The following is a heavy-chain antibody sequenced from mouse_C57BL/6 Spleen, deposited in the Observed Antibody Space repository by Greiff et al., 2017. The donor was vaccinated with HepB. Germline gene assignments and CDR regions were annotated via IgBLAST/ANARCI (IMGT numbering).Heavy chain of an antibody. CDR1: GFTFSSYT. CDR2: ISGGGGNT. V-gene: IGHV5-9*01. J-gene: IGHJ4*01. CDR3: ARHGGYYDYYAMDY. D-gene: IGHD2-3*01. Sequence: EVKLMESGGGLVKPAGSLKLSCAASGFTFSSYTMSWVRQTPEKRLEWVATISGGGGNTYYPDSVKGRFTISRDNAKNTLYLQMSSLRSEDTALYYCARHGGYYDYYAMDYWGQGTSVTVSS.